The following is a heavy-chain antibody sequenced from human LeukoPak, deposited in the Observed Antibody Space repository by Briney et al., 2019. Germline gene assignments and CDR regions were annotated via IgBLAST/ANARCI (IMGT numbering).Heavy chain of an antibody. CDR1: GGTFSSYA. Sequence: GASVKVSCKASGGTFSSYAISWVRQAPRQGLEWMGGIIPIFGTANYAQKFQGRVTITTDESTSTAYMELSSLRSEDTAVYYCARGNWHSSGWSRLPYYFDYWGQGTLVTVSS. J-gene: IGHJ4*02. V-gene: IGHV1-69*05. D-gene: IGHD6-19*01. CDR2: IIPIFGTA. CDR3: ARGNWHSSGWSRLPYYFDY.